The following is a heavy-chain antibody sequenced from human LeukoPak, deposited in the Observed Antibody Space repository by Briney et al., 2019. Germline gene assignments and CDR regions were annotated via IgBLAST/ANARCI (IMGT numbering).Heavy chain of an antibody. J-gene: IGHJ3*02. CDR2: ISAYNGNT. Sequence: ASVKVSCKASGYTFTSYGISWVRQAPGQGLEWMGWISAYNGNTNYAQKFQGRVTMTRDTSTSTVYMELSSLRSEDTAVYYCARSITMDAFDIWGQGTMVTVSS. CDR1: GYTFTSYG. V-gene: IGHV1-18*01. D-gene: IGHD3-10*01. CDR3: ARSITMDAFDI.